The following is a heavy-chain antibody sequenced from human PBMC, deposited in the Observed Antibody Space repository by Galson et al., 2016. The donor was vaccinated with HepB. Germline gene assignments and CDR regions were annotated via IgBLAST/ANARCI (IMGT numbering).Heavy chain of an antibody. D-gene: IGHD3-9*01. V-gene: IGHV1-24*01. J-gene: IGHJ4*02. CDR2: FDPDEGET. CDR1: GNTLTEIA. Sequence: SVKVSCKVSGNTLTEIAMHWVRQAPGKGLEWIGGFDPDEGETIYAQKFQGRVTMTEDTSTDTAYMELSSLRSEDTAVYYCAKDAPIQRYFDLLYNWGQGTLITVSS. CDR3: AKDAPIQRYFDLLYN.